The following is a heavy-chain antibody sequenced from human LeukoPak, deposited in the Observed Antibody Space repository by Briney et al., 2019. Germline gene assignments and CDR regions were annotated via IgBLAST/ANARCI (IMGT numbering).Heavy chain of an antibody. Sequence: GGSLRLSCAASGFTFSSYEMNWVRQAPGKGLGWVSYISSSGSTIYYADSVRGRFTISRDNSKSTLSLQMSSLRAEDTAIYYCATYRQVLLPFESWGQGTLVTVSS. CDR3: ATYRQVLLPFES. CDR2: ISSSGSTI. D-gene: IGHD2-8*02. V-gene: IGHV3-48*03. CDR1: GFTFSSYE. J-gene: IGHJ4*02.